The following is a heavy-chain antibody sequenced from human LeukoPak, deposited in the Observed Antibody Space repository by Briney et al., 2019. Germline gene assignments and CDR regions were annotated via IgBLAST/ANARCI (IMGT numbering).Heavy chain of an antibody. CDR2: INHSGST. J-gene: IGHJ4*02. D-gene: IGHD5-18*01. CDR1: GGSISSGSYY. Sequence: NSSETLSLTCTVSGGSISSGSYYWSWIRQPPGKGLEWIGEINHSGSTNYNPSLKSRVTISVDTSKNQFSLKLSSVTAADTAVYYCARGRRGYSYGRRSYYFDYWGQGTLVTVSS. V-gene: IGHV4-39*07. CDR3: ARGRRGYSYGRRSYYFDY.